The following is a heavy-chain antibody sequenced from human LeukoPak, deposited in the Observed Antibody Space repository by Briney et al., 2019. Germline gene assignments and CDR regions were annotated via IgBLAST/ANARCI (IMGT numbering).Heavy chain of an antibody. CDR2: ISWNSGSI. CDR1: GFTFDDYA. J-gene: IGHJ4*02. Sequence: GGSLRLSCAASGFTFDDYAMHWVRQAPGKGLEWVSGISWNSGSIGYADSVKGRFTISRDNAKNSLYLQMNSLRAEDTALYYCASGRSYDSSGLDYWGQGTLVTVSS. CDR3: ASGRSYDSSGLDY. V-gene: IGHV3-9*01. D-gene: IGHD3-22*01.